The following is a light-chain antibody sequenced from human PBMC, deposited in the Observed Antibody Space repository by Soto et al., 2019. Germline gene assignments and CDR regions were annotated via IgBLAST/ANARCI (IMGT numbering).Light chain of an antibody. V-gene: IGKV1-9*01. CDR2: IAS. Sequence: IQMTQSPSSLSASIGDRVTITCRASQGISNSLAWYQQKPGKAPKLLIYIASTLQNGVPPRFSGSGFGTDFTLTISSLQPEDFAPYYCQQLDSYPLTFGQGTRLEIK. CDR1: QGISNS. J-gene: IGKJ5*01. CDR3: QQLDSYPLT.